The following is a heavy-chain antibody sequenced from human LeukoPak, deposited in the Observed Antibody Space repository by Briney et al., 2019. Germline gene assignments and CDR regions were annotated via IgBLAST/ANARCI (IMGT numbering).Heavy chain of an antibody. Sequence: RGESLKISCKGSGYSFSSYWIGWVRQMPGKGLEWMGIIYPGDSDTRYSPSFQGQVTISADKSISTAYVQWSSLKASDTAMYYCARSGNSRFDASDIWGQGTMVTVSS. D-gene: IGHD4-23*01. V-gene: IGHV5-51*01. J-gene: IGHJ3*02. CDR3: ARSGNSRFDASDI. CDR1: GYSFSSYW. CDR2: IYPGDSDT.